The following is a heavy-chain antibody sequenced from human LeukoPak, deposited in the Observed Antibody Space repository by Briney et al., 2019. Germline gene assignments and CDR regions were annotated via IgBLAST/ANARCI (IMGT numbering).Heavy chain of an antibody. CDR1: GFTFSSYS. J-gene: IGHJ4*02. CDR3: ARVNSWYSYGYEDY. D-gene: IGHD5-18*01. CDR2: ISSSSSYI. V-gene: IGHV3-21*01. Sequence: GGSLRLSCAASGFTFSSYSMNWVRQAPGKGLEWVSSISSSSSYIYYADSVKGRFTISRDNAKNSLYLQMNSLRAEDTAVYYCARVNSWYSYGYEDYWGQGTLVAVSS.